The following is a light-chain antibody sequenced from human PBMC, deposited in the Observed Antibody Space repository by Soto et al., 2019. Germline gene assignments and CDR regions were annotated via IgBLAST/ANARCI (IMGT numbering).Light chain of an antibody. CDR2: CNR. V-gene: IGLV1-40*01. CDR1: TSNLGAGYD. J-gene: IGLJ3*02. Sequence: QSVLTQPPSVSGAPGQRVTLSCTGNTSNLGAGYDVHWYQQLPGAAPKLVIFCNRNRPSGVPERFSGSKSGTSASLAITGLPAEDEADYYCQAYDYILTASVFGGGTKLTVL. CDR3: QAYDYILTASV.